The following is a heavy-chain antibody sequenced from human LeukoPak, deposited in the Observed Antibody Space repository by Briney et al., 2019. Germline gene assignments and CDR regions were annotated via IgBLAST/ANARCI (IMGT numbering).Heavy chain of an antibody. CDR3: ARRGNRWPPFDY. V-gene: IGHV4-39*01. J-gene: IGHJ4*02. CDR1: GGSISSSSYY. D-gene: IGHD5-24*01. CDR2: IYYSGST. Sequence: PSETLSLTCTVSGGSISSSSYYWGWIRQPPGKGLEWIGSIYYSGSTYYNPSLKSRVTISVDTSKNQFSLKLSSVTAADTAVYYCARRGNRWPPFDYWGQGTLVTVSS.